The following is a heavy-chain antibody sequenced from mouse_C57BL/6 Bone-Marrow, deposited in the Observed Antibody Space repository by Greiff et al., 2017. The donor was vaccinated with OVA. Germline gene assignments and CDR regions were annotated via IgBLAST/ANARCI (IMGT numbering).Heavy chain of an antibody. CDR2: IRSKSNNYAT. J-gene: IGHJ4*01. D-gene: IGHD2-12*01. Sequence: EVQLVESGGGLVQPKGSLKLSCAASGFSFNTYAMNWVRQAPGKGLEWVARIRSKSNNYATYYADSVKDRFTISRDDSESMLYLQMNNLKTEDTAMYYCVRHHYKEDYAMDYWGQGTSVTVSS. CDR3: VRHHYKEDYAMDY. V-gene: IGHV10-1*01. CDR1: GFSFNTYA.